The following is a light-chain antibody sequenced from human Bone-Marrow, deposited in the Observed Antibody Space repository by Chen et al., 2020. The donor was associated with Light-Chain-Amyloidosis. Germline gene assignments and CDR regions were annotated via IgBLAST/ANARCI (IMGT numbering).Light chain of an antibody. V-gene: IGLV2-14*01. J-gene: IGLJ1*01. CDR2: EVT. CDR3: SSYTITNTLV. CDR1: SSDVGGDNH. Sequence: VSGSPGQSITISCTGTSSDVGGDNHVSWYQQHPDKAPKLMIYEVTNRPSCVPDRFSGSKSDNTASLTISGLQTEDEADYFCSSYTITNTLVFGSGTRVTGL.